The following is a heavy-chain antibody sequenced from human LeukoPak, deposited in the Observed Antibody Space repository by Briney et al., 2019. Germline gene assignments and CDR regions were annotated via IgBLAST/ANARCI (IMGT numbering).Heavy chain of an antibody. Sequence: GSLRLSCAASGFTFSTYAMSWVRQAPGKGLEWVSGISGSGGSTYYADSVKGRFTISRDNSKNTLYLQMNSLRAEDTAVYYCARGFIGLSDWDPIYYFDYWGQGTLVTVSS. V-gene: IGHV3-23*01. J-gene: IGHJ4*02. CDR1: GFTFSTYA. D-gene: IGHD3-9*01. CDR2: ISGSGGST. CDR3: ARGFIGLSDWDPIYYFDY.